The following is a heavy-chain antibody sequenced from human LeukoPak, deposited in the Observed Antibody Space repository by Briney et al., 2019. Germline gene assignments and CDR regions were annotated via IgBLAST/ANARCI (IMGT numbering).Heavy chain of an antibody. CDR1: GFTVSSNY. J-gene: IGHJ5*02. D-gene: IGHD2-15*01. V-gene: IGHV3-23*01. CDR3: AKDPGYCSGGSCPRWFDP. Sequence: GGSLRLSCAASGFTVSSNYMSWVRQAPGKGLEWVSAISGSGGSTYYADSVKGRFTISRDNSKNTLYLQMNSLRAEDTAVYYCAKDPGYCSGGSCPRWFDPWGQGTLVTVSS. CDR2: ISGSGGST.